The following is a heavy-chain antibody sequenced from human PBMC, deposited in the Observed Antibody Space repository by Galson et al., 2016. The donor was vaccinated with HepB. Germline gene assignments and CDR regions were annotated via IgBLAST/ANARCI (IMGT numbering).Heavy chain of an antibody. CDR2: IYHTGTS. CDR3: ARASVIPGARMVFDS. V-gene: IGHV4-4*02. CDR1: GASISDSNW. Sequence: LSLTCDVSGASISDSNWWTWVRQVPGKGLEWIGEIYHTGTSNNNPFLNSRFTLSLDKSRNQFSLNITSVTAADTAVYYCARASVIPGARMVFDSWGQGILVTVSS. J-gene: IGHJ5*01. D-gene: IGHD2-2*01.